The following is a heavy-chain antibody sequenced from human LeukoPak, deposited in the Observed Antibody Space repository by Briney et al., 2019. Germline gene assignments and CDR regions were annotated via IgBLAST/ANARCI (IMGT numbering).Heavy chain of an antibody. CDR2: INLSGGST. V-gene: IGHV1-46*01. J-gene: IGHJ4*02. Sequence: GASVKVSCKASGYTFTSYYMHWVRQAPGQGLEWMGLINLSGGSTSYAQKFQGRVTMTRDTSTSTVYMELSSLRSEDTAVYYCARVLNRHDFWSGYSNSPFDYWGQGTLVTVSS. CDR3: ARVLNRHDFWSGYSNSPFDY. D-gene: IGHD3-3*01. CDR1: GYTFTSYY.